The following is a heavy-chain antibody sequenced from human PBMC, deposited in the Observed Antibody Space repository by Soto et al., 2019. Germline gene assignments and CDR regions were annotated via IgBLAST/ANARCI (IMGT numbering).Heavy chain of an antibody. CDR1: GDTFNSYA. CDR3: ARVGYCNTTNCLFYYFHYGMDV. J-gene: IGHJ6*02. CDR2: IIPIFHTA. D-gene: IGHD2-2*01. V-gene: IGHV1-69*13. Sequence: GASVKVSCKASGDTFNSYAISWLRQATGQGLQWMGGIIPIFHTANYAQKFQARVTMTADESASTAYMELSGLRSEDTAVYYCARVGYCNTTNCLFYYFHYGMDVWGQGTTVTVSS.